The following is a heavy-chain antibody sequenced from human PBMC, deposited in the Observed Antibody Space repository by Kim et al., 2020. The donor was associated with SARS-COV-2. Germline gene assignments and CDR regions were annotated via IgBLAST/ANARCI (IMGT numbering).Heavy chain of an antibody. CDR2: ASYDGSNK. CDR1: GFTFSNYG. Sequence: GGSLRLSCTASGFTFSNYGMHWVRQAPGKGLEWVATASYDGSNKYYAASVKGRFTISRDNSMNTLYLQMNSLRAEDTAVYHCARDMEYSRSSNYFYYGIDVWGQGTTVTVSS. J-gene: IGHJ6*02. D-gene: IGHD6-6*01. V-gene: IGHV3-30*03. CDR3: ARDMEYSRSSNYFYYGIDV.